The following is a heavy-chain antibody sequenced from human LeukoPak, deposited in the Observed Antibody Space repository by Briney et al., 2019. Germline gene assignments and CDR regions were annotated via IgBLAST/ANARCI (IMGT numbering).Heavy chain of an antibody. J-gene: IGHJ4*02. CDR3: TRLSYYGSGLLDY. Sequence: GESLKISCKASGYSFTNYWISWVRQMPGKGLEWMGRIDPSDSNTNYSPSLQRHVTISADKSINTASLQWSSLKASDTAMYYCTRLSYYGSGLLDYWGQGTRVTVSS. D-gene: IGHD3-10*01. V-gene: IGHV5-10-1*01. CDR2: IDPSDSNT. CDR1: GYSFTNYW.